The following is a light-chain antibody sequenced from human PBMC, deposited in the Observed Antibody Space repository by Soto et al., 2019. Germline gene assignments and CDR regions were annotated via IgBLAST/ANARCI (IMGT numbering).Light chain of an antibody. Sequence: AIRMTQSPSSFSASTGDRVTITFRASQGISSYLAWYQQKPGKAPKLLIYAASTLQSGVPSRFSGSGSGTDFTLTISSLQPEDFATYYCQQSYSTLTFGGGTKVDIK. CDR3: QQSYSTLT. CDR1: QGISSY. CDR2: AAS. V-gene: IGKV1-8*01. J-gene: IGKJ4*01.